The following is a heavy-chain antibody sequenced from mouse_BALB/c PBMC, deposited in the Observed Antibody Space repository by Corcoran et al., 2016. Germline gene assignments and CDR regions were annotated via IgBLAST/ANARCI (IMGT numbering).Heavy chain of an antibody. V-gene: IGHV1S136*01. J-gene: IGHJ1*01. D-gene: IGHD1-2*01. CDR1: GYTFTIYD. CDR3: AKTTATWYFDV. Sequence: EVQLQQSEPELVKPGATEKMSCKASGYTFTIYDTNRVKQKPGQGLEWIGYINPYNDGTKYNEKFKGKATLTSDKSSSTPYMELSSLTSVDSAVYYCAKTTATWYFDVWGAGTTVTVSS. CDR2: INPYNDGT.